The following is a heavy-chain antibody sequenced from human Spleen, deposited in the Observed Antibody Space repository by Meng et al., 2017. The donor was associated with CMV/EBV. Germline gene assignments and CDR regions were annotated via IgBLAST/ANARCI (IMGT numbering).Heavy chain of an antibody. J-gene: IGHJ5*02. V-gene: IGHV3-74*01. Sequence: TLRTYWMHWVRQAPGKGLVWVSHIKSDGSSTNYADSVKGRFTISRDNAKNTVYLQMNSLRAEDTAIYYCARDVLGSCRGTSCYRLSPWGQGTLVTVSS. CDR1: TLRTYW. CDR3: ARDVLGSCRGTSCYRLSP. CDR2: IKSDGSST. D-gene: IGHD2-2*01.